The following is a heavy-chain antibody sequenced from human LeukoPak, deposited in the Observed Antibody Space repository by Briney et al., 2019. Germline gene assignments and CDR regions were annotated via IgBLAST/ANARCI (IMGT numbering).Heavy chain of an antibody. Sequence: GESLRLSCAASGFVFRSHGMNWVRQAPGKRLEWVAGISPDEKKYYVDAVKGRFTISRDNSKSTLYLQMNSLRVEDTAMYYCARDLSYFSFDDWGLGTTVTVSS. V-gene: IGHV3-33*01. CDR3: ARDLSYFSFDD. CDR2: ISPDEKK. J-gene: IGHJ6*02. CDR1: GFVFRSHG. D-gene: IGHD2-21*01.